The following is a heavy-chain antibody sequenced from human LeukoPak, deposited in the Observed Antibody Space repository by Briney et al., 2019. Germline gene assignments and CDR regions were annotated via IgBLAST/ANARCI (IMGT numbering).Heavy chain of an antibody. CDR1: GGSISSYY. V-gene: IGHV4-4*07. J-gene: IGHJ6*03. Sequence: PSETLSLTCTVSGGSISSYYWSWIRQPAGKGLEWIGRIYTSGSTNYNPSLKSRVTMSVDTSKNQFSLKLSSVTAADTAVYYCARGPYYDFWSGPPPYYYYYMDVRGKGTTVTVSS. D-gene: IGHD3-3*01. CDR2: IYTSGST. CDR3: ARGPYYDFWSGPPPYYYYYMDV.